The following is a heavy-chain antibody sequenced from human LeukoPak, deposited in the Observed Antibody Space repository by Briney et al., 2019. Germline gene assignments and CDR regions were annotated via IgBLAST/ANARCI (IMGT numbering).Heavy chain of an antibody. V-gene: IGHV4-61*08. D-gene: IGHD5-18*01. Sequence: SETLSLTCTVSGDSVNSGAYYWRWLRQPPGRGLEWLGSIYHSGNTDYSPSLKSRVTISVDTSKNQFSLTLSSVTAADTAVYYCARGNIVGYSYGYLGFFDYWGQGTLVPVSS. CDR2: IYHSGNT. CDR3: ARGNIVGYSYGYLGFFDY. J-gene: IGHJ4*02. CDR1: GDSVNSGAYY.